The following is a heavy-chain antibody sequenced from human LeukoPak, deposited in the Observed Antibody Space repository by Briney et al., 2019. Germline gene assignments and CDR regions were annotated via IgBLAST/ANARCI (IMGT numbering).Heavy chain of an antibody. V-gene: IGHV3-30*02. Sequence: GGSLRLSCAASGFTFSTDGMHWVRQAPGKGLEWVAFIRYDRNDKYYADSVKGRFTISRDNSKNTLHLQMNSLRAEDTAVYYCASAQFWGLGTMVTVSS. CDR2: IRYDRNDK. CDR3: ASAQF. CDR1: GFTFSTDG. J-gene: IGHJ3*01.